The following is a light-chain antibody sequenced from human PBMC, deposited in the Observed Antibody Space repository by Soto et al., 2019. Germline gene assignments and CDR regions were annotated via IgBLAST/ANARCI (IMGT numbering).Light chain of an antibody. Sequence: SPGERATLSCRASQSVRRNLAWYQQRPGQPPRLLIYGTSTRATDIPARFSGSGSGTEFTLTISKLESEDFAVYYCQQYGTSVTFGPGTKVDIK. J-gene: IGKJ3*01. CDR1: QSVRRN. CDR3: QQYGTSVT. CDR2: GTS. V-gene: IGKV3D-15*01.